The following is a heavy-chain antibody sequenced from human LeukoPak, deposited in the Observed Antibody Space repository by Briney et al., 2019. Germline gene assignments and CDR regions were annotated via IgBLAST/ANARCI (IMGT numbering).Heavy chain of an antibody. J-gene: IGHJ4*02. Sequence: SETLSLTCAVSGGSISSGGYSWSWIRQPPGKGLERIGYIYHSGSTYYNPSLKSRVTISVDRSKNQFSLKLSSVTAADTAVYYCARVETAYCGGDCAHFDYWGQGTLVTVSS. V-gene: IGHV4-30-2*01. D-gene: IGHD2-21*02. CDR1: GGSISSGGYS. CDR3: ARVETAYCGGDCAHFDY. CDR2: IYHSGST.